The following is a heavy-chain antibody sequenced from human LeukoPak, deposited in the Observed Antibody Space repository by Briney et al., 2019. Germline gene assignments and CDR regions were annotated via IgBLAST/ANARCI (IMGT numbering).Heavy chain of an antibody. V-gene: IGHV5-51*01. CDR2: IYPGDSAT. J-gene: IGHJ4*02. CDR1: GYSFTSYW. CDR3: ARRGSGSYYAEGWSVDHYFDY. Sequence: GESLKISCKGSGYSFTSYWIGWVRQMPGKGLEWMGIIYPGDSATRNSPSFQGQVTISADKSISTAYLQWSSLKASDTAMYYCARRGSGSYYAEGWSVDHYFDYWGQGTLVTVSS. D-gene: IGHD1-26*01.